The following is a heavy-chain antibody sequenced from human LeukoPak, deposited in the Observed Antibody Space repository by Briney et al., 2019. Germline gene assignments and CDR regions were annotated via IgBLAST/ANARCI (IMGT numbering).Heavy chain of an antibody. D-gene: IGHD3-3*01. V-gene: IGHV1-69*13. J-gene: IGHJ5*02. CDR1: GGTFSSYA. CDR2: IIPIFGTA. Sequence: SVKVSCKASGGTFSSYAISWVRQAPGQGLEWMGGIIPIFGTANYAQKFQGRVTITADESTSTAYMELSSPRSEDTAVYYCARGGNRILFGVVTYNWFDPWGQGTLVTVSS. CDR3: ARGGNRILFGVVTYNWFDP.